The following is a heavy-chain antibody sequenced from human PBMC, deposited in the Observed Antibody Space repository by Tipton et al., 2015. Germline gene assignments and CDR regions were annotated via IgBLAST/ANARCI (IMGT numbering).Heavy chain of an antibody. CDR2: FFHSGNT. J-gene: IGHJ3*02. V-gene: IGHV4-38-2*02. CDR1: GGSFSDYY. CDR3: ARGPPGGAFDI. D-gene: IGHD3-10*01. Sequence: GLVKPSETLSLTCTVSGGSFSDYYWSWIRQPPGKGLEWIGSFFHSGNTFHNPSLRSRVIISVDTSKNQFSLQLNSVTPEDTAVYYCARGPPGGAFDIWGQGTMVTVSS.